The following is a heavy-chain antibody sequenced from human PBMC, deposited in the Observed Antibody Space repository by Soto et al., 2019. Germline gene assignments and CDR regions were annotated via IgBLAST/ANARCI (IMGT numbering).Heavy chain of an antibody. Sequence: AAVKVSCKASGYTFTSHGLSWVRQAPGQGLEWMGWISAYNRNTNYAQKLHGRVTMTTDTSTSTAYMELRSLRSDATAVYYCGRVIEADDDFVYWGKRTLVTVSS. CDR1: GYTFTSHG. CDR3: GRVIEADDDFVY. J-gene: IGHJ4*02. V-gene: IGHV1-18*01. D-gene: IGHD6-13*01. CDR2: ISAYNRNT.